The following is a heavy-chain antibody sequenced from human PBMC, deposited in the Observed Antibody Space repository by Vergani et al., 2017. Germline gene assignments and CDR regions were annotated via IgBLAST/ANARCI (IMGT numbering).Heavy chain of an antibody. CDR1: GFTFSSYG. V-gene: IGHV3-30*18. D-gene: IGHD3-22*01. Sequence: QVQLVESGGGVVQSGRSLRLSCAASGFTFSSYGMHWVRQAPGKGLEWVAVISYDGSNKYYADSVKGRFTISRDNSKNTLYLQMNSLRAEDTAVYYCAKDSYYYDSSGYYLDDWGQGTLVTVSS. CDR3: AKDSYYYDSSGYYLDD. CDR2: ISYDGSNK. J-gene: IGHJ4*02.